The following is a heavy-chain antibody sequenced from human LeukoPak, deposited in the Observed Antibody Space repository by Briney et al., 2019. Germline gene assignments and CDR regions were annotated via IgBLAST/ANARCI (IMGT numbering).Heavy chain of an antibody. D-gene: IGHD4-11*01. V-gene: IGHV4-61*01. CDR2: IYYSGGP. Sequence: SETLSLTCTVSGGSVSSGSYYWSWIRQPPGKGLEWIGYIYYSGGPNYNPSLKSRVTISVDTSKNQFSLKLKSVTAADTAVYYCARSSNPFWFDPWGQGTLVTVSS. CDR3: ARSSNPFWFDP. J-gene: IGHJ5*02. CDR1: GGSVSSGSYY.